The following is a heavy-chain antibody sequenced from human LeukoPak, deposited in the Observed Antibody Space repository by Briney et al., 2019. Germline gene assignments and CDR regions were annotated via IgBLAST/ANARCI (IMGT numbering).Heavy chain of an antibody. Sequence: SETLSLTCTVSGGSISSYYWSWIRQPPGKGLEWIGYIYYSGSTNYNPSLKSRVTISVDRSKNQFSLKLSSVTAADTAVYYCARGEDVLRYFDWLFGDAFDIWGQGTMVTVSS. V-gene: IGHV4-59*12. CDR2: IYYSGST. D-gene: IGHD3-9*01. CDR3: ARGEDVLRYFDWLFGDAFDI. J-gene: IGHJ3*02. CDR1: GGSISSYY.